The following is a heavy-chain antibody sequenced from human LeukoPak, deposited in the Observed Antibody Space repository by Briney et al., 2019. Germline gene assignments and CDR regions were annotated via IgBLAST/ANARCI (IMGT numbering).Heavy chain of an antibody. V-gene: IGHV3-21*01. CDR1: GFTFSSYS. D-gene: IGHD2-15*01. J-gene: IGHJ6*03. CDR2: ISSSSSYI. Sequence: GGSLRLSCAASGFTFSSYSMNWVRQAPGKGLEWVSSISSSSSYIYYADSVKGRFTISRDNAKNSLYLQMNSLRAEDTAVYYCARDAELKGYCSGGSCYSYYYYYMDVRGKGTTVTVSS. CDR3: ARDAELKGYCSGGSCYSYYYYYMDV.